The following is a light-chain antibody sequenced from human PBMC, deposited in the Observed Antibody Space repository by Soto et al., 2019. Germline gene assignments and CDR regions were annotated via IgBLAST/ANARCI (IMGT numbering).Light chain of an antibody. V-gene: IGKV1-5*03. Sequence: DIQMTQSPSTLSASVGDRVTINCRASQSISSWLAWYQQKPGKAPKLLIYKASSLESGVPSRFSGSGSGTEFTLTISSLQPDDFATYYCQQYNSYSLTFGQGTKVDI. CDR3: QQYNSYSLT. J-gene: IGKJ1*01. CDR2: KAS. CDR1: QSISSW.